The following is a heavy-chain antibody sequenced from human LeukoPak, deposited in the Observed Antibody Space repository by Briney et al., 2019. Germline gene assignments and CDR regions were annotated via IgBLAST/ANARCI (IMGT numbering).Heavy chain of an antibody. CDR1: GFTFSDHY. CDR3: ARANVYYGDGYYPVVGYYFDY. Sequence: GGSLRLSCAASGFTFSDHYMDWVRQAPGKGLEWVGRARNKANSYTTEYAASVKGSFTISRDDSKNSLYLQMNSLKTEDTAVYYCARANVYYGDGYYPVVGYYFDYWGQGTLVTVSS. V-gene: IGHV3-72*01. J-gene: IGHJ4*02. D-gene: IGHD3-22*01. CDR2: ARNKANSYTT.